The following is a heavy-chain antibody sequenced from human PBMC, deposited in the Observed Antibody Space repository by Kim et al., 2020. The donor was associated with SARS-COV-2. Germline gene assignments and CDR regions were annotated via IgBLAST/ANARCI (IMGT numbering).Heavy chain of an antibody. D-gene: IGHD3-3*02. J-gene: IGHJ4*02. CDR1: GASVSSRYY. V-gene: IGHV4-39*01. CDR2: IYSSGST. Sequence: SETLSLTCGVSGASVSSRYYWCWIRRPPGKGLEWIGNIYSSGSTYYNPSLQSRVTMSVDTTRNQFSLSLRSVTAADTAVYFCARSPIFGATKGSFDYWGRGTLVTVS. CDR3: ARSPIFGATKGSFDY.